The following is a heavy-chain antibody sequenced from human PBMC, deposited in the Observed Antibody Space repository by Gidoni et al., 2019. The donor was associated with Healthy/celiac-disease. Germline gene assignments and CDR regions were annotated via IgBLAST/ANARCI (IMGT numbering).Heavy chain of an antibody. CDR3: ARDPFIYDSSGRRFDY. CDR1: GFTGGSKY. V-gene: IGHV3-66*01. CDR2: IYSGGST. Sequence: EVQLVESGGGLVQPGGSLRLSCAAPGFTGGSKYMSWVRQAPGKGLEWASVIYSGGSTYYADSVKGRFTISRDNSKNTLYLQMNSLRAEDTAVYYCARDPFIYDSSGRRFDYWGQGTLVTVSS. J-gene: IGHJ4*02. D-gene: IGHD3-22*01.